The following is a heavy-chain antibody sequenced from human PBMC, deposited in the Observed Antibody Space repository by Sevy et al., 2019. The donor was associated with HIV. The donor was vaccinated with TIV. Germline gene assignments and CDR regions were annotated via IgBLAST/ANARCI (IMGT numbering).Heavy chain of an antibody. D-gene: IGHD3-3*01. CDR3: AHLPGVDAHHI. CDR2: IRYDGRNK. V-gene: IGHV3-30*02. J-gene: IGHJ3*02. CDR1: GFSFTIYG. Sequence: GGSLRLSCVASGFSFTIYGLHWVRQAPGKGLEWVAFIRYDGRNKYYEDSVKGRFTISRDNSKNTLYLQMNSLRAEDTAVYYCAHLPGVDAHHIWGQGTMVTVSS.